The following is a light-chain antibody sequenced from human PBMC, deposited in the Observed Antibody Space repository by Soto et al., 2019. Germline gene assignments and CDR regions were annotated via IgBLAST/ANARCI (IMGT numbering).Light chain of an antibody. Sequence: EIVMTQSPATLSVSPGERATLSCRASQSVGTNLAWYQQKPGQAPRLLIYGVSSRATGIPARFSGSGSGTEFTLTISSLQSEDFALYYCQQYNNWPPWTFGQGTKVEIK. CDR3: QQYNNWPPWT. CDR1: QSVGTN. V-gene: IGKV3-15*01. J-gene: IGKJ1*01. CDR2: GVS.